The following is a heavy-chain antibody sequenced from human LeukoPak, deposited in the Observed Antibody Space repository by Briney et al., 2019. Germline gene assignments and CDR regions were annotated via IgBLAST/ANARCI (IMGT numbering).Heavy chain of an antibody. CDR1: GFTFNTYA. D-gene: IGHD3-22*01. V-gene: IGHV3-23*01. CDR2: ITGSGLT. CDR3: AKRDYSDSSTFSPLFQS. J-gene: IGHJ5*02. Sequence: GGSLRLSCAASGFTFNTYAMSWLRQVPGMGPEWVSAITGSGLTYYADSVKGRFTISRDNSTNTLSLQMESLRAEDTAVYYCAKRDYSDSSTFSPLFQSWGQGTLVTVSS.